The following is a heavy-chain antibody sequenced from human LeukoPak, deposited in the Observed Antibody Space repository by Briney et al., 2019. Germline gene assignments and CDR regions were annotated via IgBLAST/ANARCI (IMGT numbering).Heavy chain of an antibody. J-gene: IGHJ4*02. CDR3: ARVRVPSSGGSCLGY. V-gene: IGHV3-21*04. CDR1: GFTFSSYS. CDR2: ISSSSSYI. D-gene: IGHD2-15*01. Sequence: PGGSLRLSCAASGFTFSSYSMNWVRQAPGKGLEWVSSISSSSSYIYYADSVKGRFTISRDNAKNSLYLQMNSLRAEDTAVYYCARVRVPSSGGSCLGYWGQGTLVTVSS.